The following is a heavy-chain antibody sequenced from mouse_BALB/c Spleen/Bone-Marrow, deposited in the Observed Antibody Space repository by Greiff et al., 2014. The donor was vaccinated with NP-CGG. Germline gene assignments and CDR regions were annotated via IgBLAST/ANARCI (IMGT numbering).Heavy chain of an antibody. J-gene: IGHJ4*01. V-gene: IGHV1-87*01. D-gene: IGHD1-2*01. CDR2: IYPGDGDT. CDR3: ARRDYGIRENYYAMDY. Sequence: VQLQQSGAELARPGASVKLSCKASGYTFTSYWMQWVKQRPGQGLEWIGAIYPGDGDTRYTQKFKGKATLTADKSSSTAYMQLNSLASEDSAVYYCARRDYGIRENYYAMDYWGQGTSVTVSS. CDR1: GYTFTSYW.